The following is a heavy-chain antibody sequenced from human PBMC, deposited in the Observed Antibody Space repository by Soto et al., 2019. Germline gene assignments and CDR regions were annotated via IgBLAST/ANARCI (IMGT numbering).Heavy chain of an antibody. Sequence: ASVKVSCKASGYTFTNYGISWMRQAPGQGLEWMGWISAHNGNTNCAQKVQGRVTMTTDTSTSTAYMELRSLTYDDTAVYFCARDPGIAVVTDAFDIWGQGTMVTVSS. J-gene: IGHJ3*02. D-gene: IGHD6-19*01. CDR3: ARDPGIAVVTDAFDI. V-gene: IGHV1-18*04. CDR2: ISAHNGNT. CDR1: GYTFTNYG.